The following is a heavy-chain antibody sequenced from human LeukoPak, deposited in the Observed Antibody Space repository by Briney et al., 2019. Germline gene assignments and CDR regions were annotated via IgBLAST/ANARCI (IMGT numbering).Heavy chain of an antibody. Sequence: GASVKVSCKASGYTFTSCGISWVRQAPGQGLEWMGWISAYNGNTNYAQKLQGRVTMTTDTSTSTAYMELRSLRSDDTAVYYCARRRRDGYNYNYYYYMDVWGKGTTVTVSS. CDR3: ARRRRDGYNYNYYYYMDV. V-gene: IGHV1-18*01. CDR2: ISAYNGNT. D-gene: IGHD5-24*01. J-gene: IGHJ6*03. CDR1: GYTFTSCG.